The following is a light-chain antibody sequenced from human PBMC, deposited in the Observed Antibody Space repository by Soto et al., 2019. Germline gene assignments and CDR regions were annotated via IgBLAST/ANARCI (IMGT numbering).Light chain of an antibody. CDR3: AGWDDSLNGPV. CDR1: SSNIGRNI. CDR2: SNN. V-gene: IGLV1-44*01. J-gene: IGLJ2*01. Sequence: QSVLTQPPSASGTPGQRVTISCSGSSSNIGRNIVNWYQQLPGTAPKLLIYSNNQRPSGVPGRFSGSKSGTSGSLAISGLQSEDEADYYCAGWDDSLNGPVFGGGTKLTVL.